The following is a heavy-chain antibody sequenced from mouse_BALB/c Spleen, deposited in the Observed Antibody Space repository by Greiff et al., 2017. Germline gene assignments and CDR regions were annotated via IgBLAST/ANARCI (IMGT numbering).Heavy chain of an antibody. D-gene: IGHD4-1*01. CDR3: ARELGRTGYAMDY. V-gene: IGHV1-82*01. CDR1: GYAFSSSW. J-gene: IGHJ4*01. CDR2: IYPGDGDT. Sequence: QVQLQQSGPELVKPGASVKISCKASGYAFSSSWMNWVKQRPGQGLEWIGRIYPGDGDTNYNGKFKGKATLTADKSSSTAYMQLSSLTSVDSAVYFCARELGRTGYAMDYWGQGTSVTVSS.